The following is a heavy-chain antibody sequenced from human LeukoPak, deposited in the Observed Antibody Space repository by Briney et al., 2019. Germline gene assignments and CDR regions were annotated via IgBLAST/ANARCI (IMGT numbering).Heavy chain of an antibody. J-gene: IGHJ6*02. D-gene: IGHD2-2*01. CDR2: ISHSGST. Sequence: PSETLSLTCAVSGGSISSGGHSWSWIRQPPGKGLEWVGYISHSGSTYNNLSLKSRVTISIDKSKNQFSLKLSSVTAADTAVYYCATGCSDTSCYSGMDVWGQGTTVTVSS. CDR3: ATGCSDTSCYSGMDV. CDR1: GGSISSGGHS. V-gene: IGHV4-30-2*01.